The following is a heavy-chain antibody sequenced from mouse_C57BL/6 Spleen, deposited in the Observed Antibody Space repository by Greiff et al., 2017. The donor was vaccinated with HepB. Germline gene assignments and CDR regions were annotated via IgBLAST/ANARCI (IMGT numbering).Heavy chain of an antibody. CDR1: GFTFSDYG. CDR3: ARKLTGTGNAMDY. Sequence: VQLKESGGGLVKPGGSLKLSCAASGFTFSDYGMHWVRQAPEKGLEWVAYISSGSSTIYYADTVKGRFTISRDNAKNTLFLQMTSLRSEDTAMYYCARKLTGTGNAMDYWGQGTSVTVSS. CDR2: ISSGSSTI. D-gene: IGHD4-1*01. J-gene: IGHJ4*01. V-gene: IGHV5-17*01.